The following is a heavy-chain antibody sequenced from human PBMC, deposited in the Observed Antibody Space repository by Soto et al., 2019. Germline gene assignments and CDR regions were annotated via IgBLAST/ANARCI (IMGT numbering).Heavy chain of an antibody. J-gene: IGHJ4*02. V-gene: IGHV4-30-4*08. CDR3: ARDMGSAMTTRIFDH. CDR2: IYYREST. Sequence: QVLVQESGPGLVKPSQTLTLRCTVSGGSVASGNHYWNWIRQPPGKGLEWIGYIYYRESTYYNPFLKSRATIAVDTSQSRFSLRLTSVTAADTAVYYCARDMGSAMTTRIFDHWGQGTLVTVSS. D-gene: IGHD4-17*01. CDR1: GGSVASGNHY.